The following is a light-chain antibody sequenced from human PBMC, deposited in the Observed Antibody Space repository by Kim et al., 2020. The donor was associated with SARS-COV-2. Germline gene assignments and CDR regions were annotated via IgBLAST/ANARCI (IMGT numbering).Light chain of an antibody. V-gene: IGLV2-14*03. J-gene: IGLJ1*01. CDR2: DVT. CDR3: TSYTTSTTLV. CDR1: STDIGGFNF. Sequence: QSALTQPASVSGSPGQSVTISCTGTSTDIGGFNFVSWYQQHPGKAPQLVIYDVTKRPSGVSSRFSGSKSGNTASLTISGLQAEDEADFYCTSYTTSTTLVFGTGTKVTVL.